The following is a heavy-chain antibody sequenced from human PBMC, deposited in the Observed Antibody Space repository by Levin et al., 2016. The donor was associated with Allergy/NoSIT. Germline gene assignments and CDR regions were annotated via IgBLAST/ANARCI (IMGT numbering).Heavy chain of an antibody. CDR1: GFTFSSYW. CDR3: ASGSAVTENPLFHY. J-gene: IGHJ4*01. CDR2: IKTDGSTT. D-gene: IGHD4-11*01. V-gene: IGHV3-74*01. Sequence: GESLKISCAASGFTFSSYWMHWVRQIPGKGLVWVSRIKTDGSTTTYADSVKGRFTISRDNAKNTLYLQMNSLRAEDTAVYYCASGSAVTENPLFHYWGQGTLLIVSS.